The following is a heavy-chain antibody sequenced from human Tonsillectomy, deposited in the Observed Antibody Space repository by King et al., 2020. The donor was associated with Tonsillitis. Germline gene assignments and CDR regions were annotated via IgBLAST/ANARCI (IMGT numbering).Heavy chain of an antibody. J-gene: IGHJ2*01. Sequence: VQLVESGGGLVQPGGSLRLSCAASGFTFSSYWMNWVRQAPGKGLEWVANIKQDGSEKNYVDSVKGRFTLSRDNAKNSLYLQMNSLRAEDTAVYYCARGASYAWSNGWFDLGGRGTLVTVSS. CDR2: IKQDGSEK. D-gene: IGHD3-16*01. CDR1: GFTFSSYW. CDR3: ARGASYAWSNGWFDL. V-gene: IGHV3-7*01.